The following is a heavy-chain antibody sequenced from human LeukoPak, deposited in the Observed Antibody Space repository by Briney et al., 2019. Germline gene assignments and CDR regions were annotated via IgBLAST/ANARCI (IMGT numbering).Heavy chain of an antibody. CDR2: ISGSGGST. CDR1: GFTFSSYD. V-gene: IGHV3-23*01. Sequence: GGSLRLSCAASGFTFSSYDMSWVRQAPGKGLEWVSAISGSGGSTYYADSVKGRFTISRDNSKSTLYLQMNSLRAEDAAVYYCAKDRHAPGRYCSSTTCFPFDSWGQGTLVTVSS. J-gene: IGHJ5*01. D-gene: IGHD2-2*01. CDR3: AKDRHAPGRYCSSTTCFPFDS.